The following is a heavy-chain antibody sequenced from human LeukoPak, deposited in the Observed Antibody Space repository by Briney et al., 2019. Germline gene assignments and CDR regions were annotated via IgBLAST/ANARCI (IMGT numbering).Heavy chain of an antibody. D-gene: IGHD3-10*01. V-gene: IGHV4-59*01. J-gene: IGHJ4*02. CDR2: MYYSGSA. CDR1: GGSISSYY. CDR3: ARDDALRGASDY. Sequence: SETLSLTCTGSGGSISSYYCSWIRQPPGKGLEWIGYMYYSGSANYNPSLKSRVTISIDTSKNQFSLKLSSVIAADTAVYYCARDDALRGASDYWGQGTLVTVSS.